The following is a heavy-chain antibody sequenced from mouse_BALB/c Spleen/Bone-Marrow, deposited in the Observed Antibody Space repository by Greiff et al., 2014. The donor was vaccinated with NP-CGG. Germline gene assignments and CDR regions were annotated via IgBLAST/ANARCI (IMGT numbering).Heavy chain of an antibody. CDR2: IYPGDGST. J-gene: IGHJ4*01. CDR3: ARQAMDY. Sequence: QVQLQQSGPELVKPGASVKMSCKASGYTFTSYYIHWVKQRPGQGLEWIGWIYPGDGSTKYSEKFKGKTTLTADKSSSTAYMLLSSLTSEDSAIYFCARQAMDYWGQGTSVTVSS. V-gene: IGHV1S56*01. CDR1: GYTFTSYY.